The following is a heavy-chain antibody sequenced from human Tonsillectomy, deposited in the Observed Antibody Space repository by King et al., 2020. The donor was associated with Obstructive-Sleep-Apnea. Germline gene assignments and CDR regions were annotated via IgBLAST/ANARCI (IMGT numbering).Heavy chain of an antibody. CDR1: GFTFSSDS. D-gene: IGHD3-22*01. J-gene: IGHJ4*02. V-gene: IGHV3-48*01. Sequence: VQLVESGGGLVQPGGSLRLSCAASGFTFSSDSMNWVRQAPGKGLEWVSYISSSSTSIYYADSVKGRFTISRDNAKNSLYLQMNSLRAEDTAVYYCAREEDSSGYSGYWGLGTLVTVSS. CDR3: AREEDSSGYSGY. CDR2: ISSSSTSI.